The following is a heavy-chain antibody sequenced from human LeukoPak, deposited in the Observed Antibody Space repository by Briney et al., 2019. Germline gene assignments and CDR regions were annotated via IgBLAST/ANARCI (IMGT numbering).Heavy chain of an antibody. CDR3: AREIYGRFDY. D-gene: IGHD4-17*01. J-gene: IGHJ4*02. V-gene: IGHV1-18*01. Sequence: ASVKVSCKASGYTFTSYGISWVRQAPGQGPEGMGWINPYNGNTNYARKVQGRVTMTTDTSTTTAYLELRSLTSNDTAIYYCAREIYGRFDYWGQGTLVTVSS. CDR2: INPYNGNT. CDR1: GYTFTSYG.